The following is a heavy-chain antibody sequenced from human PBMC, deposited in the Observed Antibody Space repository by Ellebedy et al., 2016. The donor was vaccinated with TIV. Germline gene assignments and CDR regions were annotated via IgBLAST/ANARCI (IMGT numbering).Heavy chain of an antibody. CDR1: GYTSTSYD. V-gene: IGHV1-8*01. CDR2: MNPNSGST. J-gene: IGHJ4*02. D-gene: IGHD3-22*01. Sequence: ASVKVSXXASGYTSTSYDINWVRQATGQGLEWMGWMNPNSGSTGYAQKFQGRVTMTRNTSISTAYMELSSLRSEDTAVYYCAREYYYDSSGYYVYWGQGTLVTVSS. CDR3: AREYYYDSSGYYVY.